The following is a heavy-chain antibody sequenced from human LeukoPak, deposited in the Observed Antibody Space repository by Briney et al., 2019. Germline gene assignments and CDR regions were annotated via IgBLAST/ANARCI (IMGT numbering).Heavy chain of an antibody. CDR3: ARTPLAAAGTGAKFDP. CDR2: IIPIFGTA. CDR1: GGTFSSYA. D-gene: IGHD6-13*01. V-gene: IGHV1-69*06. J-gene: IGHJ5*02. Sequence: SVKVSCKASGGTFSSYAISWVRQAPGQGLEWMGGIIPIFGTANYAQKFQGRVTITADKSTSTAYMELSSLRSEDTAVYYCARTPLAAAGTGAKFDPWGQGTLVTVSS.